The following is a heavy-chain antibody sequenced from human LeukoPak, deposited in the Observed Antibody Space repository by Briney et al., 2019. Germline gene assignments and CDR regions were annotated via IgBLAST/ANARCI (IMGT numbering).Heavy chain of an antibody. J-gene: IGHJ4*02. CDR2: ISSSSYI. Sequence: GGSLRLSCAASGFTFSSYSMNWVRQAPGKGLEWVSSISSSSYIYYADSVKGRFTISRDNAKNSLYLQMNSLRAADTAVYYCARDLGDANFDYWGQGTLVTVSS. D-gene: IGHD3-10*01. CDR1: GFTFSSYS. CDR3: ARDLGDANFDY. V-gene: IGHV3-21*01.